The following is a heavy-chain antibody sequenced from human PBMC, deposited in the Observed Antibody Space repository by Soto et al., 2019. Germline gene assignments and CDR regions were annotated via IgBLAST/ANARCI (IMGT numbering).Heavy chain of an antibody. CDR3: ARVPVVVPAAIAYGMDV. D-gene: IGHD2-2*02. Sequence: SETLSLTCAVYGGSFSGYYWSWIRQPPGKGLEWIGEINHSGSTNYNPSLKSRVTISVDTSKNQFSLKLSSVTAADTAVYYCARVPVVVPAAIAYGMDVWGQGTTVTVSS. V-gene: IGHV4-34*01. CDR2: INHSGST. CDR1: GGSFSGYY. J-gene: IGHJ6*02.